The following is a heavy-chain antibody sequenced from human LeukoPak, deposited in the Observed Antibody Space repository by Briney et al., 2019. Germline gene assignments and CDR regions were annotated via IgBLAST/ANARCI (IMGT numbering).Heavy chain of an antibody. CDR1: GFTVSSYY. CDR3: ARYYPPVTCDGSGKYIICFFP. V-gene: IGHV3-53*01. D-gene: IGHD3-10*01. J-gene: IGHJ5*02. CDR2: IYSGGTT. Sequence: GGSLRLSCAASGFTVSSYYMSWVRQAPGKGLEWVSDIYSGGTTSHADSLKGRFTIFREDSKNALYRQMNSLRVDDTAVYYCARYYPPVTCDGSGKYIICFFPWGEGTLGTVSS.